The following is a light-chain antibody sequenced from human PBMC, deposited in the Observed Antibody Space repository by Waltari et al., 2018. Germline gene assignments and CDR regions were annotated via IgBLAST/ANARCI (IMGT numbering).Light chain of an antibody. J-gene: IGLJ1*01. CDR3: ASWDSGLNGYI. Sequence: QSVLTLPPSASGPPGQTVPIPCAGSSSNIGRSPVNWYQQVSGAAPKLLIHSNNQRPSGVPDRFSGSRSGTSASLVISGLQSEDEAEYYCASWDSGLNGYIFVTGTKVTV. CDR1: SSNIGRSP. V-gene: IGLV1-44*01. CDR2: SNN.